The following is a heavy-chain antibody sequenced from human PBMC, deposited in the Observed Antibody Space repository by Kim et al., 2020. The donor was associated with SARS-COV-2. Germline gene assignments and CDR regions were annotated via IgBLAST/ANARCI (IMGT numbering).Heavy chain of an antibody. CDR1: GFTFSSYE. Sequence: GGSLRLSCEASGFTFSSYEMNWVRQAPGKGLEWVSYIRSGGSTIYYADSVKGRFTISRDNAKNSLYLQMNSLRAEDTAVYYCARGRVVVVAATADLAYWGQGTLGTVSS. CDR2: IRSGGSTI. J-gene: IGHJ4*02. V-gene: IGHV3-48*03. D-gene: IGHD2-15*01. CDR3: ARGRVVVVAATADLAY.